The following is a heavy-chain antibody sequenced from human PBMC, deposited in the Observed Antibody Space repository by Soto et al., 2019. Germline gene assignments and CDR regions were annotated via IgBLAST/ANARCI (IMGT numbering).Heavy chain of an antibody. Sequence: ASEKVSCKASGYTFTSYYMHWVRQAPGQGLEWMGIINPSGGSTSYAQKFQGRVTMTADKSTSTAYVELSSLRTKATAIYYCACSYGTRYRAWVYW. J-gene: IGHJ2*01. D-gene: IGHD2-15*01. CDR3: ACSYGTRYRAWVYW. CDR1: GYTFTSYY. V-gene: IGHV1-46*01. CDR2: INPSGGST.